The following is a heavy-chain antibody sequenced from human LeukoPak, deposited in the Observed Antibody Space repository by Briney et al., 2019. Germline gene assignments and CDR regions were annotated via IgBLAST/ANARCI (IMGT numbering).Heavy chain of an antibody. CDR1: GYTFTSYD. CDR3: ARWTYYYDSSGPEGGAFDI. Sequence: SVEVSCKASGYTFTSYDINWVRQAPGQGLEWMGGIIPIFGTANYAQKFQGRVTITADESTSTAYMELSSLRSEDTAVYYCARWTYYYDSSGPEGGAFDIWGQGTMVTVSS. CDR2: IIPIFGTA. D-gene: IGHD3-22*01. V-gene: IGHV1-69*13. J-gene: IGHJ3*02.